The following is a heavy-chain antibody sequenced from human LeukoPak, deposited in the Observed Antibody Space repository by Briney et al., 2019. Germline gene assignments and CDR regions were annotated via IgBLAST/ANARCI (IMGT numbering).Heavy chain of an antibody. J-gene: IGHJ6*02. CDR2: MNPNSGNT. V-gene: IGHV1-8*01. CDR3: VRGRYDFWSGYYTGYYGMDV. Sequence: ASVKVSCKASGYTFTSYDINWVRQATGQGLEWMGWMNPNSGNTGYAQKFQGRVTMTRNTSISTAYMELSSLRSEDTAVYYCVRGRYDFWSGYYTGYYGMDVWGQGTTVTVSS. CDR1: GYTFTSYD. D-gene: IGHD3-3*01.